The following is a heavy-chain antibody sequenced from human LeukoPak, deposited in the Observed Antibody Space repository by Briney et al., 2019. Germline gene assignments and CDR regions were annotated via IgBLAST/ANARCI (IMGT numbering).Heavy chain of an antibody. Sequence: GGSLRLSCAASGFTFSSHSMNWVRQAPGKGLEGIAYINPKGENIHYADSVKGRFIISRDNAKNTLYLQMNSLGAEDTALYYCVAGGTSGWDLNYWGRGTWVTASS. J-gene: IGHJ4*02. CDR1: GFTFSSHS. D-gene: IGHD6-19*01. V-gene: IGHV3-48*01. CDR2: INPKGENI. CDR3: VAGGTSGWDLNY.